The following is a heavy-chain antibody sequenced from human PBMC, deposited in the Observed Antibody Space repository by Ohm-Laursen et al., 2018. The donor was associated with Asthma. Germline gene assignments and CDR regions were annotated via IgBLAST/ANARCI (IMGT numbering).Heavy chain of an antibody. CDR3: AIGAGTDYFDP. CDR1: GYTFTGYS. Sequence: ASVKVSCKASGYTFTGYSIHWVRQAPGQRPEWMGRTNPDSGNTQYSHKFQGRVTISSDTSATTAYLELSSLRSEDTAVYYCAIGAGTDYFDPWGQGTQVTVSS. CDR2: TNPDSGNT. V-gene: IGHV1-3*01. J-gene: IGHJ5*02. D-gene: IGHD1-1*01.